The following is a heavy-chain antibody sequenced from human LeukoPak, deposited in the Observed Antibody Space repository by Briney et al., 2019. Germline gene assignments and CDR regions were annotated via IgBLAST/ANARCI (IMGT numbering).Heavy chain of an antibody. D-gene: IGHD6-19*01. CDR3: ARCDSGGWFFDS. J-gene: IGHJ5*01. V-gene: IGHV4-34*01. CDR1: GGSFSGYS. CDR2: INQSGST. Sequence: SETLSLTCAVSGGSFSGYSWNWIRQPPGKGLEWIGEINQSGSTKYNPSLKSRVTISIDTSKSQFSMRLNSVTAADTALYYCARCDSGGWFFDSWGQGALVTVSS.